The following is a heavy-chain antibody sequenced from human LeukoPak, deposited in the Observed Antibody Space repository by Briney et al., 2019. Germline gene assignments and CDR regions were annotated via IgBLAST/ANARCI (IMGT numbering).Heavy chain of an antibody. Sequence: SVKVSCKASGGTFSSYAIIWVRQAPGQGLEWMGRIIPILGIANYAQKFQGRVTITADKSTSTAYMELSSLRSEDTAVYYCARTSRDGYSLGYWGQGTLVTVSS. D-gene: IGHD5-24*01. V-gene: IGHV1-69*04. CDR3: ARTSRDGYSLGY. CDR1: GGTFSSYA. CDR2: IIPILGIA. J-gene: IGHJ4*02.